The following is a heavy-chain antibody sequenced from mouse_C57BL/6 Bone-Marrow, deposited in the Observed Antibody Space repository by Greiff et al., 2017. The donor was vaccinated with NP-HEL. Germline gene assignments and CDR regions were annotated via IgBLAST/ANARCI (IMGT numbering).Heavy chain of an antibody. J-gene: IGHJ2*01. CDR2: IRLKSDNYAT. Sequence: EVKLMESGGGLVQPGGFMKLSCVASGFTFSNYWMNWVRQSPEKGLEWVAQIRLKSDNYATHYAESVKGRFTISRDDSKSSVYLQMNNLRAEDTGIYYCTEGRYYFDYWGQGTTLTVSS. CDR3: TEGRYYFDY. V-gene: IGHV6-3*01. CDR1: GFTFSNYW.